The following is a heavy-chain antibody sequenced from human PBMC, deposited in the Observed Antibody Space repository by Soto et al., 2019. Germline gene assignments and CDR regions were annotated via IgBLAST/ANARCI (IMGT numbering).Heavy chain of an antibody. CDR3: ASQHYYDSSGYYVVY. V-gene: IGHV4-39*01. CDR2: IHYSGST. Sequence: SEALSLTCTVSGGSIISNIYYWAWIRHPPGKGLEWIGNIHYSGSTYYDSSLKSRVTISVDTSKNQFSLKLSSVTAADTAVYYCASQHYYDSSGYYVVYWGQGTLVTVS. D-gene: IGHD3-22*01. CDR1: GGSIISNIYY. J-gene: IGHJ4*02.